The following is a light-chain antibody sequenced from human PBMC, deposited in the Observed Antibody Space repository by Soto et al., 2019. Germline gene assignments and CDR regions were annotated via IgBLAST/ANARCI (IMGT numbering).Light chain of an antibody. J-gene: IGKJ1*01. CDR1: QTISSW. CDR3: QHYNSCSEA. CDR2: KAS. V-gene: IGKV1-5*03. Sequence: DIQMTQSPSTLSGSVGDRVTITCRASQTISSWLAWYQQKPGKAPKLLIYKASTLKSGVPSRFSGSGSGTEFTLTISSLQPDDFATYYCQHYNSCSEAFGQGPKVHIK.